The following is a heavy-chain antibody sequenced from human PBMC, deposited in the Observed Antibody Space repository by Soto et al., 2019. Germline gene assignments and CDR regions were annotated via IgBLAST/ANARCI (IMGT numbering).Heavy chain of an antibody. Sequence: PSETLSLTCTVSGDSIVKSKYYWGLIRQPPGKGLEWIGSVFYNGNTYHNPSLKSRVTMSVDTSNNQFSLRMSSVTAADTSVYYCAKHSFYPLVRNFWHFDLSGRAPLVTVSS. V-gene: IGHV4-39*01. D-gene: IGHD3-22*01. CDR3: AKHSFYPLVRNFWHFDL. J-gene: IGHJ2*01. CDR2: VFYNGNT. CDR1: GDSIVKSKYY.